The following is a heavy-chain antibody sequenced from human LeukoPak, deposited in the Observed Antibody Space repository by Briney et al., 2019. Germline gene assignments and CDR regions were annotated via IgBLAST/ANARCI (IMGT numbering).Heavy chain of an antibody. CDR1: GFTFSSYW. D-gene: IGHD3-3*01. J-gene: IGHJ5*02. Sequence: PGGSLRLSCAASGFTFSSYWMSWVRQAPGKGLEWVANKKQDGSEKYYVDSVKGRFTISRDNAKNSLYLQMNSLRAEDTAVYYCARISRGLRGWFDPWGQGTLVTVSS. CDR2: KKQDGSEK. V-gene: IGHV3-7*01. CDR3: ARISRGLRGWFDP.